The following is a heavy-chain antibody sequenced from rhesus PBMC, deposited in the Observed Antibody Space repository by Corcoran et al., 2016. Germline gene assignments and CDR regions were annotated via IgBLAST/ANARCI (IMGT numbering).Heavy chain of an antibody. Sequence: QVQLQESGPGLVKPSKTLSITRAVAGGSISSSNWECWNRQPPGNGLELIGYIRCMSGSHYYNPYLKSRVTISKDTSKNQLSRKLSAVTAADTSVYYGARSHDDGSSSSYWGQGGLGTVSS. V-gene: IGHV4-65*01. CDR1: GGSISSSNW. CDR2: IRCMSGSH. J-gene: IGHJ4*01. CDR3: ARSHDDGSSSSY. D-gene: IGHD4-29*01.